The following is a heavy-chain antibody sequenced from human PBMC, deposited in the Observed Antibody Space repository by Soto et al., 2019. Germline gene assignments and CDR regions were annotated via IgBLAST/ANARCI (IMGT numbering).Heavy chain of an antibody. J-gene: IGHJ6*02. CDR3: ARNSGYDLNYYYYGMDV. D-gene: IGHD5-12*01. CDR2: ISSSSSTI. CDR1: GFTFSSYS. V-gene: IGHV3-48*02. Sequence: EVQLVESGGGLVQPGGSLRLSCAASGFTFSSYSMNWVRQAPGKGLEWVSYISSSSSTIYYADSVKGRFTISRDNAKNSLYLQMNSLRDEDTAVYYCARNSGYDLNYYYYGMDVWGQGTTDTVSS.